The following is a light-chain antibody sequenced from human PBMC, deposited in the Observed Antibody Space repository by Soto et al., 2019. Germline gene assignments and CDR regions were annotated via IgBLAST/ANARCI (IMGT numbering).Light chain of an antibody. Sequence: EVVLTQSPATLSVSPGEGATLSCKASQSVDSRLAWYQQKPGQAPRLLIEGASSRGTDIPARFSGSGSGTEFTLTITSLQSEDFAVYSCQQYSKWPLACGGGTRVEIK. J-gene: IGKJ4*01. CDR2: GAS. CDR1: QSVDSR. CDR3: QQYSKWPLA. V-gene: IGKV3-15*01.